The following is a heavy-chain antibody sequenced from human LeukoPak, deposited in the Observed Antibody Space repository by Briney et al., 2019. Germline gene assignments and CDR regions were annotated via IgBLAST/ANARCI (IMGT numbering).Heavy chain of an antibody. Sequence: GASVKVSCKASGYTFTGYYMHWVRQAPGQGLEWMGWINPNSGGRNYAQKFQGRVTMTRDTSISTAYMELSRLRSDDTAVYYCARVMGITMVRGVIEYWGQGTLVTVSS. D-gene: IGHD3-10*01. J-gene: IGHJ4*02. CDR3: ARVMGITMVRGVIEY. CDR2: INPNSGGR. CDR1: GYTFTGYY. V-gene: IGHV1-2*02.